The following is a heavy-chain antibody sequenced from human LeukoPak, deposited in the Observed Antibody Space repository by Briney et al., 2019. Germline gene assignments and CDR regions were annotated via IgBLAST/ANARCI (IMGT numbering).Heavy chain of an antibody. CDR3: ARVTASWHPYIDY. CDR2: INSDGSIT. J-gene: IGHJ4*02. CDR1: GFTLRCYW. D-gene: IGHD2-2*01. V-gene: IGHV3-74*01. Sequence: GGSLRLSCAASGFTLRCYWMHWFRQAPGEGLVWVSRINSDGSITTYADSVEGRFTISRDNAKNTLYLQMNSLRVEDTAVYYCARVTASWHPYIDYWGQGTLVTVSS.